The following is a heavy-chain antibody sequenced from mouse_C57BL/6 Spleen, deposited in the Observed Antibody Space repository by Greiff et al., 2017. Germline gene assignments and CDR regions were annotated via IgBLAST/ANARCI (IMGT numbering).Heavy chain of an antibody. D-gene: IGHD3-3*01. CDR2: IYPGDGDT. CDR1: GYAFSSSW. V-gene: IGHV1-82*01. CDR3: ARWGTGYWYCDV. J-gene: IGHJ1*03. Sequence: QVQLKQSGPELVKPGASVKISCKASGYAFSSSWMNWVKQRPGKGLEWIGRIYPGDGDTNYNGKFKGKATLTADKSSSTAYMQLSSRTSEDSAVYFCARWGTGYWYCDVWGTGTTVTVSS.